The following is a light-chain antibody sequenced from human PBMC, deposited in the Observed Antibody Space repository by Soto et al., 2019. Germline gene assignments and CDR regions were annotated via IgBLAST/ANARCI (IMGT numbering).Light chain of an antibody. CDR3: QQYNSYSGYT. V-gene: IGKV1-5*01. Sequence: QNTPSPSTLVAFVGGRVNITFRARQSISKGLAWYQQKPGKAPKFLIYDASNLQSGVPSRFSGSGSGTEFTLTISSLQPDDFATYYCQQYNSYSGYTFGQGTKLEIK. J-gene: IGKJ2*01. CDR2: DAS. CDR1: QSISKG.